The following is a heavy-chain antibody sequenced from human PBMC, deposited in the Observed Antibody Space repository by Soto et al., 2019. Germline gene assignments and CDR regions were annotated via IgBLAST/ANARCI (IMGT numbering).Heavy chain of an antibody. D-gene: IGHD6-19*01. Sequence: GGSLRLSCAASGFTFSSYGMHWVRQAPGKGLEWVAVISYDGSNKYYADSVKGRFTISRDNSKNTLYLQMNSLRAEDTAVYYCAKDADSSGWYYVDYWGQGTLVTVSS. CDR2: ISYDGSNK. J-gene: IGHJ4*02. CDR3: AKDADSSGWYYVDY. CDR1: GFTFSSYG. V-gene: IGHV3-30*18.